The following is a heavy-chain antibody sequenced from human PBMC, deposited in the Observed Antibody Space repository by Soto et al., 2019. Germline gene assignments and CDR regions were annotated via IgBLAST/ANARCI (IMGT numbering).Heavy chain of an antibody. CDR1: GFTFSSYA. CDR3: ARARPHMVRGPRKVTTWFDP. V-gene: IGHV3-30-3*01. Sequence: GGSLRLSCAASGFTFSSYAMHWVRQAPGKGLEWVAVISYDGSNKYYADSVKGRFTISRDNSKNTLYLQMNSLRAEDTAVYYCARARPHMVRGPRKVTTWFDPWGQGTLVTVSS. CDR2: ISYDGSNK. D-gene: IGHD3-10*01. J-gene: IGHJ5*02.